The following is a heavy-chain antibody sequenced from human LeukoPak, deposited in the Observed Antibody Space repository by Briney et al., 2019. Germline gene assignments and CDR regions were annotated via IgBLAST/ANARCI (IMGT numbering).Heavy chain of an antibody. Sequence: GGSLRLSCAASGFTFSSYSMNWVRQAPGKGLEWVSSISSSSSYIYYADSVKGRFTISGDNAKNSLYLQMNSLRAEDTAVYYCARGVYYDSSVYYYWGQGTLVTVPS. CDR3: ARGVYYDSSVYYY. CDR1: GFTFSSYS. J-gene: IGHJ4*02. CDR2: ISSSSSYI. D-gene: IGHD3-22*01. V-gene: IGHV3-21*01.